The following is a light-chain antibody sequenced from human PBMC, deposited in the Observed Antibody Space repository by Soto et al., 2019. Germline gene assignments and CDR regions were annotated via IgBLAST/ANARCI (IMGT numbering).Light chain of an antibody. Sequence: QSVLTQPPSASGTPGQRVTISCSGSSSNIGSRAVNWYHQLPGTAPKLLIYSNDQRPSGVPDRFSGSKSGTSASLAISGLQSEDEADYYCAAWDDSLNGRVFETGTKVTVL. CDR3: AAWDDSLNGRV. CDR2: SND. V-gene: IGLV1-44*01. CDR1: SSNIGSRA. J-gene: IGLJ1*01.